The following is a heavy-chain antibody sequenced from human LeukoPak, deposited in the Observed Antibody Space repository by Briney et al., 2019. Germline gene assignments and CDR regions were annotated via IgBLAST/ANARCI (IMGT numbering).Heavy chain of an antibody. D-gene: IGHD6-19*01. CDR1: GFTFSSYG. CDR3: AKDHLPGIVVADRDY. V-gene: IGHV3-23*01. CDR2: ISGSGGST. J-gene: IGHJ4*02. Sequence: GGSLRLSCATSGFTFSSYGMYWVRQAPGKGLQWVSAISGSGGSTYYADSVKGRFTISRDNSKNTLYLQISGLRAEDTAVYYCAKDHLPGIVVADRDYWGQGTLVTVSS.